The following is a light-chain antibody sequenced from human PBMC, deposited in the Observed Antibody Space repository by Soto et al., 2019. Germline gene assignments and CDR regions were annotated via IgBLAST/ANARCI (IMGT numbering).Light chain of an antibody. CDR3: QSYDNSLFGSFV. CDR1: SSNIGASYD. Sequence: QSVLKQPPSVSGAPGQRVTISCTGSSSNIGASYDVHWYQQLPGTAPKLLIFGNINRPSGVPDRFSGSKSGASASLAITGLQAEYEADYYCQSYDNSLFGSFVFGSGTKVTVL. CDR2: GNI. V-gene: IGLV1-40*01. J-gene: IGLJ1*01.